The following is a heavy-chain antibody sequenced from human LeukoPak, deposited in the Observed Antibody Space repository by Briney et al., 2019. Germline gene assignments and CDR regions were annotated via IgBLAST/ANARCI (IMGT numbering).Heavy chain of an antibody. V-gene: IGHV3-48*04. Sequence: PGGSLRLSCAASGFTFSSYSMNWVRQAPGKGLEWVSYISSSSSTIYYADSVKGRFTISRDNAKNSLYLQMNGLRVEDTAVYYCAKGQMATINGYFDYWGQGSLVTVSS. J-gene: IGHJ4*02. D-gene: IGHD5-24*01. CDR2: ISSSSSTI. CDR1: GFTFSSYS. CDR3: AKGQMATINGYFDY.